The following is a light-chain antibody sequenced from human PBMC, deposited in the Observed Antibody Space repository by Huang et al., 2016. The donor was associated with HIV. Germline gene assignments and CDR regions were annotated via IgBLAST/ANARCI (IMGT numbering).Light chain of an antibody. J-gene: IGKJ4*01. CDR2: AAS. CDR1: QGISSY. Sequence: AIRITQSPSSLSASTGDRVTITCRASQGISSYLAWYQQKPGKAPKLLIYAASTLQSGVPSRFSGSVSGTDFTLTISCLQSEDFATYYCQQYYSYPSTFGGGTKVEIK. CDR3: QQYYSYPST. V-gene: IGKV1-8*01.